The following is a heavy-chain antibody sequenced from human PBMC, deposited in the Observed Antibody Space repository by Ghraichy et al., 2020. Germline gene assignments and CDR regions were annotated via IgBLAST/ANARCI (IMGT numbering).Heavy chain of an antibody. V-gene: IGHV1-18*01. D-gene: IGHD3-10*01. CDR1: GYTFTSYG. CDR2: ISAYNGNT. J-gene: IGHJ6*02. Sequence: ASVKVSCKASGYTFTSYGISWVRQAPGQGLEWMGWISAYNGNTNYAQKLQGRVTMTTDTSTSTAYMELRSLRSDDTAVYYCARDGGITMVRGVITYYYGMDVWGQGTTVTVSS. CDR3: ARDGGITMVRGVITYYYGMDV.